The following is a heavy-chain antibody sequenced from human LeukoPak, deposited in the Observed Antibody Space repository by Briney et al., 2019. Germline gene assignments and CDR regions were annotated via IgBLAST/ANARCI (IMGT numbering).Heavy chain of an antibody. Sequence: PSETLSLTCTVSGGSISSGGYYWSWIRQHPGKGLEWIGYIYYSGSTYYNPSLKSRVTISVDTSKNQFSLKLSSVTAADTAVYYCARHPDTVAGTGYFDYWGQGTLVTVSS. CDR1: GGSISSGGYY. CDR2: IYYSGST. D-gene: IGHD6-19*01. V-gene: IGHV4-39*01. CDR3: ARHPDTVAGTGYFDY. J-gene: IGHJ4*02.